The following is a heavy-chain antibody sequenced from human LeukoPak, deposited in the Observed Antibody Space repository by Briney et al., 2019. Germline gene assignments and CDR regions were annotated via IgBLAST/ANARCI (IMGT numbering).Heavy chain of an antibody. CDR2: IYHSGST. CDR3: ARRINHSYGYFRDQYYFDY. J-gene: IGHJ4*02. Sequence: SETLSLTCAVSGYSISSGYYWGWIRQPPGKGLEWIGSIYHSGSTYYNPSLKSRVTISVDTSKNQFSLKLSSVTAADTAVYYCARRINHSYGYFRDQYYFDYWGQGTLVTVSS. V-gene: IGHV4-38-2*01. CDR1: GYSISSGYY. D-gene: IGHD5-18*01.